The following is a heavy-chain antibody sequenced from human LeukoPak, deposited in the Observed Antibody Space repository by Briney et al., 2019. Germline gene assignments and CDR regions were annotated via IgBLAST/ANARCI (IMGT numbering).Heavy chain of an antibody. J-gene: IGHJ6*02. D-gene: IGHD5-18*01. V-gene: IGHV3-49*04. Sequence: PGRSLRLSCPASGFTFGDHAMSWVRPAPGKGLEWVGFIRSKTYGGTTEYAASVKSRFTISRDDSKSIAYLQMNSLKTEDTAVYYCTRGPTQQWLDYGMDVWGQGTTVTVSS. CDR3: TRGPTQQWLDYGMDV. CDR1: GFTFGDHA. CDR2: IRSKTYGGTT.